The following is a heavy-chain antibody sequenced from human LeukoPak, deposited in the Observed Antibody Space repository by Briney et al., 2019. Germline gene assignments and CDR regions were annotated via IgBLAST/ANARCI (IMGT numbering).Heavy chain of an antibody. CDR3: AREGIAVTNVNWFDP. CDR2: ISPSGGST. Sequence: ASVKVSCKASGYIFTSYYMHWVRQAPGQGLEWMGIISPSGGSTSYAQKFQGRVTMTRDTSINTAQIELSRLRSDDTAVYYCAREGIAVTNVNWFDPWGQGTLVTVSS. D-gene: IGHD6-19*01. V-gene: IGHV1-46*01. J-gene: IGHJ5*02. CDR1: GYIFTSYY.